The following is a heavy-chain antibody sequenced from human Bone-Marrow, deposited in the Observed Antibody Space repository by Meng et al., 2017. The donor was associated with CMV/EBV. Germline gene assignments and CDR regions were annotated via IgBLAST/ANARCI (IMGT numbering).Heavy chain of an antibody. Sequence: GGSLRLSCAASGFTFSSYSMNWVRQAPGKGLEWVSYISSSSSTIYYADSVKGRFTISRDNAKNSLYLQMNSLRAEDTAVYYCARLNGYCSSTSCYREAFDIWGQGTMVTFSS. CDR2: ISSSSSTI. V-gene: IGHV3-48*04. D-gene: IGHD2-2*02. CDR3: ARLNGYCSSTSCYREAFDI. J-gene: IGHJ3*02. CDR1: GFTFSSYS.